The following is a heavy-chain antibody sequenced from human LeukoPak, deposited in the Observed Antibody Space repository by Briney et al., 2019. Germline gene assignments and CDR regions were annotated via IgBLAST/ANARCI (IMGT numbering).Heavy chain of an antibody. J-gene: IGHJ4*02. Sequence: GGSLRLSCAASGVTLGTYAMSWARQAPGKGLEWVSGISSSGSGGNTYYADSVKGRFTISRDSSKNSLYLQMNSLRAEDTAVYYCARDFGPRSGYYFDFDYWGQGTLVTVSS. V-gene: IGHV3-23*01. CDR2: ISSSGSGGNT. CDR3: ARDFGPRSGYYFDFDY. CDR1: GVTLGTYA. D-gene: IGHD3-3*01.